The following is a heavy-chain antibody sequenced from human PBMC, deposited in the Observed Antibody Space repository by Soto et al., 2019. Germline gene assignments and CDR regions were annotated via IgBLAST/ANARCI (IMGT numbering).Heavy chain of an antibody. CDR2: ISCCGGST. CDR1: GFNFKKFA. Sequence: ETLRLSCVASGFNFKKFAMSWVRQAPGEGLEWVSGISCCGGSTSYADSVKGRFSIARDDSTNTLSLQMNNLRVEDTAQYYCAKADGEQWLLPHLDKWGQGTLVTVSS. V-gene: IGHV3-23*01. CDR3: AKADGEQWLLPHLDK. D-gene: IGHD6-19*01. J-gene: IGHJ4*02.